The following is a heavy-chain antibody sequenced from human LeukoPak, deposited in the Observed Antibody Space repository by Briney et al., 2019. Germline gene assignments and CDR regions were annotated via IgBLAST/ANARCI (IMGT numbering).Heavy chain of an antibody. CDR1: GGSISSYY. CDR2: IYTSGST. V-gene: IGHV4-4*07. CDR3: ARENSGSYREFDY. Sequence: PSETLSLTCTVSGGSISSYYWSWIRQPAGKGLEWIGRIYTSGSTNYNASPKSGGSMIVETCKKQFYLKQRTVNAADTAVFYCARENSGSYREFDYWGQGTLVTVS. J-gene: IGHJ4*02. D-gene: IGHD1-26*01.